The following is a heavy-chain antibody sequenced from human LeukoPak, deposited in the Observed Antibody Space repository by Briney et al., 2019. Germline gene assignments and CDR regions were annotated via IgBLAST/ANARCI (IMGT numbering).Heavy chain of an antibody. V-gene: IGHV3-23*01. CDR3: AKSRPEYYYYGMDV. CDR1: GFTFSSYA. J-gene: IGHJ6*02. Sequence: HPGGSLRLSCAASGFTFSSYAMSWVRQAPGKGLERVSAISGSGGSTYYADSVKGRFTISRDNSKNTLYLQMNSLRAEDTAVYYCAKSRPEYYYYGMDVWGQGTTVTVSS. CDR2: ISGSGGST.